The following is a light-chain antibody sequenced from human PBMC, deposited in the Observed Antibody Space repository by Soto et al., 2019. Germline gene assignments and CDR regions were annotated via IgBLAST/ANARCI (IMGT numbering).Light chain of an antibody. CDR3: CSYAGSYSYV. V-gene: IGLV2-11*01. J-gene: IGLJ1*01. CDR2: DVS. Sequence: QSALTQPRSVSGSPGQSVTISCTGTSRDVGDYKYVSWYRQHPGKAPKLIIYDVSERPSGVPDRFSGSKSGNTASLTISGLQAEDEDEYYCCSYAGSYSYVFGTGTKVPVL. CDR1: SRDVGDYKY.